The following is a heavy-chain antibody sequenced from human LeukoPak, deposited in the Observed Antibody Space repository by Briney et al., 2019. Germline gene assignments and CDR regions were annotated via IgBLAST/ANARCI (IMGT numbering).Heavy chain of an antibody. V-gene: IGHV4-61*02. CDR1: GGSISSGTYY. CDR2: IYTSGST. CDR3: ASAAAGSFDY. D-gene: IGHD6-13*01. J-gene: IGHJ4*02. Sequence: SETLSLTCSVSGGSISSGTYYWTWIRQPAGKGLEWIGRIYTSGSTDYHPPLKSRVTISVDTSKNQFSLKLSSVTAADTAVYYCASAAAGSFDYWGQGTPVTVSS.